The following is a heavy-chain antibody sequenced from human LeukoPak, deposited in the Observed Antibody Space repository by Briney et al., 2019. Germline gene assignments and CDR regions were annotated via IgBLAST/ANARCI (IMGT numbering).Heavy chain of an antibody. D-gene: IGHD5-12*01. Sequence: PGGSLRLSCAASGSTFSSYSMNWVRQAPGKGLEWIGDLYYSGSTHYNPSLKSRLTISVDTSKNQFSLKLNSVTAADTAVYYCARHTRPGYSGYENAFDIWGQGTMVTVSS. CDR1: GSTFSSYSMN. J-gene: IGHJ3*02. CDR2: LYYSGST. CDR3: ARHTRPGYSGYENAFDI. V-gene: IGHV4-39*01.